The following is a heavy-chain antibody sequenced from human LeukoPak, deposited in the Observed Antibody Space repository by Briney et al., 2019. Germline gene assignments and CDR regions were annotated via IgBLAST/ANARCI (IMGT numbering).Heavy chain of an antibody. CDR2: IYYSGST. J-gene: IGHJ4*02. CDR1: GGSISSYY. Sequence: SETLSLTCTVSGGSISSYYWSWIRQPPGKGLEWIGYIYYSGSTNYNPSLKSRVTISVDTSKNQFSLKLSSATAADTAVYYCARTPLGYSYAIDYWGQGTLVTVSS. D-gene: IGHD5-18*01. V-gene: IGHV4-59*01. CDR3: ARTPLGYSYAIDY.